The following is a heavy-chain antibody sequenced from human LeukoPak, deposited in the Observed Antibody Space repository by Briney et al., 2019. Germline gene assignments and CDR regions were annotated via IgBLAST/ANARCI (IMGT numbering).Heavy chain of an antibody. D-gene: IGHD2-2*01. CDR1: GYSFSSNW. CDR2: IYPGDSDT. V-gene: IGHV5-51*01. J-gene: IGHJ4*02. Sequence: GESLKISCKGSGYSFSSNWIGWVRQMPGKGLEWMGIIYPGDSDTRYSPSFQGRVTISADKSINTAYLQWSSLKASDTATYYCARHRPGYCNSTSCYYSYYFDYRGQGTLVAVSS. CDR3: ARHRPGYCNSTSCYYSYYFDY.